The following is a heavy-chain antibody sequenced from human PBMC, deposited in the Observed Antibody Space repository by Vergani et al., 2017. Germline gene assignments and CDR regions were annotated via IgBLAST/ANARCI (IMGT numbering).Heavy chain of an antibody. CDR1: GFTSSYYG. CDR3: ATKICVTHGCQRGDYRV. J-gene: IGHJ4*03. CDR2: ISYVGTQK. Sequence: QVHLVESGGGVVQPGRSLRLSCVVSGFTSSYYGMHWVRQAPGKGLEWVAVISYVGTQKYYADSVKGRFTISRDNSKSTLYLQKNSLRTEDTAVYYRATKICVTHGCQRGDYRVWGQGTLVHVSS. V-gene: IGHV3-30*03. D-gene: IGHD3-16*01.